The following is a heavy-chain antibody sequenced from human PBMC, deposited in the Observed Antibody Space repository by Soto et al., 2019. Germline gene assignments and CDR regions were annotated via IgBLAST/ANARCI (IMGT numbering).Heavy chain of an antibody. CDR2: INHSGST. V-gene: IGHV4-34*01. J-gene: IGHJ4*02. CDR3: ARVILDYFDY. CDR1: GGSFSGYY. Sequence: PSETLSLTCAVYGGSFSGYYWSWIRQPPGKGLEWNGEINHSGSTNYNPSLKSRVTISVDTSKNQFSLKLSSVTAADTAVYYCARVILDYFDYWGQGTLVTVPQ.